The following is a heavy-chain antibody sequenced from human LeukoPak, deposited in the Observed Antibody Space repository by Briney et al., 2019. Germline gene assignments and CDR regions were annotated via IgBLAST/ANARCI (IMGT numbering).Heavy chain of an antibody. D-gene: IGHD1-26*01. Sequence: GASVKVSCKASGGTFSSYAISWVRQAPGQGLEWMGRIIPIFGTANYAQKFQGRVTITTDESTSTAYMELSSLRSEDTAVYYCARTVGATTMLPVDYWGQGTLVTVSS. J-gene: IGHJ4*02. CDR1: GGTFSSYA. CDR2: IIPIFGTA. V-gene: IGHV1-69*05. CDR3: ARTVGATTMLPVDY.